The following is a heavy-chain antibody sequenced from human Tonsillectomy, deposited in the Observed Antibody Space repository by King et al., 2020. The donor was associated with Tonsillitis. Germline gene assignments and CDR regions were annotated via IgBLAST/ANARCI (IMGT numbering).Heavy chain of an antibody. Sequence: QLVQSGAEVKKPGASVKVSCKASGYSFTSYAISWVRQAPGQGLEWMGWISGYNGNTNYAQKFQGRVTMTTDTYTSTAYMDLRSLRSDDTAVYYCARDPGVTTNNWFDPWGQGTLVTVSS. J-gene: IGHJ5*02. CDR1: GYSFTSYA. CDR2: ISGYNGNT. D-gene: IGHD4-11*01. CDR3: ARDPGVTTNNWFDP. V-gene: IGHV1-18*01.